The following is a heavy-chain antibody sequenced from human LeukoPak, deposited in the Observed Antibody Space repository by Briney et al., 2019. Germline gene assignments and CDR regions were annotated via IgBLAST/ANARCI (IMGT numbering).Heavy chain of an antibody. CDR1: GGSINYYY. CDR2: IYYSGGT. CDR3: ARADHDYGSDY. J-gene: IGHJ4*02. Sequence: EASETLSLTCTVSGGSINYYYWMWIRQPPGKGLEWIGYIYYSGGTHYNPSLKSRVTMLVDTSKNQFSLKLSSVTAADTAVYYCARADHDYGSDYWGQGTLVTVSS. D-gene: IGHD4-17*01. V-gene: IGHV4-59*01.